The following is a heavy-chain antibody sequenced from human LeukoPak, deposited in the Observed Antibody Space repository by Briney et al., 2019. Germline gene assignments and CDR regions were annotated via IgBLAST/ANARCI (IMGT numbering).Heavy chain of an antibody. Sequence: SETLSFTCTVSGDSISSGAYYWGWIRQSPGEGLEWIGSIFYSGSTYYNPSLYSRVSISVDTSKNQFSLKLISVTAADTAVYYCARDSYYDILTGFRQFDSWGQGILVTVSS. V-gene: IGHV4-39*07. CDR1: GDSISSGAYY. CDR3: ARDSYYDILTGFRQFDS. D-gene: IGHD3-9*01. CDR2: IFYSGST. J-gene: IGHJ4*02.